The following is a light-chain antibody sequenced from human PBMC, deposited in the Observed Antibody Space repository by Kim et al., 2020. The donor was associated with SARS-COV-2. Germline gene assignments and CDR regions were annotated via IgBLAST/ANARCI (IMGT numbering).Light chain of an antibody. V-gene: IGKV1-33*01. J-gene: IGKJ4*01. CDR1: QDISNY. Sequence: IQMTQSPSSLSASVGDRVTITCQASQDISNYLNWYQQKPGKAPKLLIYDASKLQTGVPSRFSGRGSGTYFTLTISSLQPDDIATYYWQQCDFVHPLTFGGGTKVDIK. CDR2: DAS. CDR3: QQCDFVHPLT.